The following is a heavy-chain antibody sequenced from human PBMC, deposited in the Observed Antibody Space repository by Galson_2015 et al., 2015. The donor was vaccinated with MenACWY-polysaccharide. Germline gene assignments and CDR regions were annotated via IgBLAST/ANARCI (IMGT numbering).Heavy chain of an antibody. Sequence: SLRLSCAASGFTFSSYWMHWVRHAPGKGLVWVSRINSDGSSTSYADSVKGRFTISRDNAKNTLYLQMNSLRAEDTAVYYCARDRAGPGALDYWGQGTLVTVSS. J-gene: IGHJ4*02. CDR2: INSDGSST. CDR1: GFTFSSYW. CDR3: ARDRAGPGALDY. V-gene: IGHV3-74*01. D-gene: IGHD1-26*01.